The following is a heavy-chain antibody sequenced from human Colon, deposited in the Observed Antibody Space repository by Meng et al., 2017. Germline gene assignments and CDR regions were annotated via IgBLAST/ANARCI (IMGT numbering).Heavy chain of an antibody. Sequence: VQVVESGGGLVKPGGSLRLSCAASGFTLNDYYMSWVRQVPGKGLESISYISHSGDIIYYSDSVEGRFTLSRDNAKNPLYLQMNSLRAEDTAVYYCARALYRTPCPLDYWGQGTLVTVSS. D-gene: IGHD1-26*01. CDR2: ISHSGDII. CDR1: GFTLNDYY. V-gene: IGHV3-11*01. J-gene: IGHJ4*02. CDR3: ARALYRTPCPLDY.